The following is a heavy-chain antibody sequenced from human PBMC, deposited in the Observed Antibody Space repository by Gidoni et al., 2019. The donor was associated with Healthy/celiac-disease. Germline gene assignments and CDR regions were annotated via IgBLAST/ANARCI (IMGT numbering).Heavy chain of an antibody. V-gene: IGHV1-69*01. Sequence: QVQLVQSGAEVKKPGSSVKVSCKASGGTFSSYAISWVRQAPGQGLEWMGGIIPVFGTANYAQKCQGRVTITADEYTSTAYMELSSLRSEDTAVCYCARDETPGNYGGNPDAFDIWGQGKMVTVSS. J-gene: IGHJ3*02. CDR3: ARDETPGNYGGNPDAFDI. CDR1: GGTFSSYA. D-gene: IGHD4-17*01. CDR2: IIPVFGTA.